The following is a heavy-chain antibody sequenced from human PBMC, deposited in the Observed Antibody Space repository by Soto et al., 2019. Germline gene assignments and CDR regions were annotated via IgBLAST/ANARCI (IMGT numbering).Heavy chain of an antibody. CDR2: ISGSGGST. D-gene: IGHD3-3*01. V-gene: IGHV3-23*01. Sequence: GSLRLSCAASGFTFSSYAMSWVRQAPGKGLEWVSAISGSGGSTYYADSVKGRFTISRDNSKNTLYLQMNSLRAEDTAVYYCAKKGYDFWSGYYGGFDYWGQGTLVTVSS. CDR1: GFTFSSYA. J-gene: IGHJ4*02. CDR3: AKKGYDFWSGYYGGFDY.